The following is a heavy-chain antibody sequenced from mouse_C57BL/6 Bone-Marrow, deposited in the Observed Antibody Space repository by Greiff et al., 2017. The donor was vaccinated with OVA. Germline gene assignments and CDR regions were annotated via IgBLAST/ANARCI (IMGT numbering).Heavy chain of an antibody. V-gene: IGHV5-6*01. J-gene: IGHJ3*01. D-gene: IGHD4-1*01. CDR1: GFTFSSYG. CDR3: ARPTNWDWFAY. Sequence: EVQRVESGGDLVKPGGSLKLSCAASGFTFSSYGMSWVRQTPDNRLEWVATISSGGSYTYYPDSVKGRFTLSRDNAKNTQYLQMSILNSEDTAMYYCARPTNWDWFAYWGQGTLVTVSA. CDR2: ISSGGSYT.